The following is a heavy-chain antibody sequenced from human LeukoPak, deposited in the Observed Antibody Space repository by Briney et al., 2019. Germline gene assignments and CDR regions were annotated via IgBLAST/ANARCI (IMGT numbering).Heavy chain of an antibody. J-gene: IGHJ5*02. CDR2: INPNSGDT. Sequence: ASVKVSCKASAFTFTDYFLFWVRQAPGQGLEWMGWINPNSGDTDYAQKFRGRVTMTRDTSITTAYMELSRLTSDDTAVYYCARRDNWFDPWGQGTLVTVSS. CDR1: AFTFTDYF. CDR3: ARRDNWFDP. V-gene: IGHV1-2*02.